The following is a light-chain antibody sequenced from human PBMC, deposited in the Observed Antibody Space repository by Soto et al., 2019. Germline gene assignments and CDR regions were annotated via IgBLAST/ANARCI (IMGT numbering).Light chain of an antibody. CDR1: SLRSSYA. CDR3: QTWGTGIHRV. Sequence: QPVLTQSPSASASLGASVKLTCTLSSLRSSYAIAWHQQQPEKGPRYLMKLNSDGSHSKGDGIPDRFSGSSPGAERYLTISSLQSEDEADYYCQTWGTGIHRVFGGGTKVTVL. CDR2: LNSDGSH. J-gene: IGLJ2*01. V-gene: IGLV4-69*01.